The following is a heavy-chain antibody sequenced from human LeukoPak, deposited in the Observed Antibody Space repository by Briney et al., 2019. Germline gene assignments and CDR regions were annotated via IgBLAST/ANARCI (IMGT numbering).Heavy chain of an antibody. J-gene: IGHJ4*02. CDR2: ISSSSSYI. V-gene: IGHV3-21*04. CDR3: AKNTRGYSYGYLAY. D-gene: IGHD5-18*01. Sequence: PGGSLRLSCAASGFTFSSYSMNWVRQAPGKGLEWVSSISSSSSYIYYADSVKGRFTISRDNAKNSLYLQMNSLRAEDTAVYYCAKNTRGYSYGYLAYWGQGTLVTVSS. CDR1: GFTFSSYS.